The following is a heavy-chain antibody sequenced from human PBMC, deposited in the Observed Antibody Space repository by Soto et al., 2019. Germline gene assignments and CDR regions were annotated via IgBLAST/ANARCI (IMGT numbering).Heavy chain of an antibody. D-gene: IGHD2-2*01. Sequence: GGSLRLSCAASGFTFSSYGMHWVRQAPGKGLEWVTVISYDDRNKYYADSVKGRFTISRDNSKNTLYLQMNSLRAEDTAVYYCANLGGGYCTSTDCPDYWGQGTLVTVSS. V-gene: IGHV3-30*18. CDR3: ANLGGGYCTSTDCPDY. J-gene: IGHJ4*02. CDR2: ISYDDRNK. CDR1: GFTFSSYG.